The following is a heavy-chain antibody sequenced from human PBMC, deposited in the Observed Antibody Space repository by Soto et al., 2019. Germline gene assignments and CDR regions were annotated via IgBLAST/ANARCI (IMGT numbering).Heavy chain of an antibody. D-gene: IGHD3-10*01. CDR1: GYTFTSYY. CDR2: INPSSSST. V-gene: IGHV1-46*04. CDR3: ARGGGHMVRGVISGFDI. Sequence: GASVKVSCKASGYTFTSYYMHWVRQAPGQGLEWIGIINPSSSSTSYAQKLQGRVTMTRDTSTSTVYMELSSLRSEDTAVYYCARGGGHMVRGVISGFDIWGQGTMVTVSS. J-gene: IGHJ3*02.